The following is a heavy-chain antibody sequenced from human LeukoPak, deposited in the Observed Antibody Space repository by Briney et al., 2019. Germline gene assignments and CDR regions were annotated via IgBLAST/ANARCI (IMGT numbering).Heavy chain of an antibody. CDR3: ARDLTQQLVPTGWFDP. CDR1: GSTFSTYW. J-gene: IGHJ5*02. Sequence: PGGSLRLSCAASGSTFSTYWMSWIRQAPGKGLEWVSYISSSGSTIYYADSVKGRFTISRDNAKNSLYLQMNSLRAEDTAVYYCARDLTQQLVPTGWFDPWGQGTLVTVSS. V-gene: IGHV3-11*01. D-gene: IGHD6-13*01. CDR2: ISSSGSTI.